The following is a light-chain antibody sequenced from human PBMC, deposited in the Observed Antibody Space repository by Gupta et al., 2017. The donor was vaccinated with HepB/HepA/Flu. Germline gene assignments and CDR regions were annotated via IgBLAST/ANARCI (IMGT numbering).Light chain of an antibody. CDR2: DDS. V-gene: IGLV3-21*03. CDR1: NIGSKS. CDR3: QVWDTSSDHVV. Sequence: SYVLTQPPSVSVAPGKTARITRGGNNIGSKSVHWYQQKPGQAPVLVVYDDSDRPSGIPERFSGSNSGNTATLTSSRVEVGDEADYYCQVWDTSSDHVVFGGGTKLTVL. J-gene: IGLJ2*01.